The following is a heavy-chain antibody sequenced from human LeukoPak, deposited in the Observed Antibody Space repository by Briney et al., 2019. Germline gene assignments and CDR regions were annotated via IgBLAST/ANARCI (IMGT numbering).Heavy chain of an antibody. Sequence: GGSLRLSCAASGFTFSTYSMNWVRQAPGKGLVWVSRIDRDGSRINYADSVKGRFTISRDNGKNTLFLQMNSLRAEDAAVYYCVRGNDYGGPHYWGQGTLVTVSS. CDR2: IDRDGSRI. CDR1: GFTFSTYS. D-gene: IGHD4-23*01. CDR3: VRGNDYGGPHY. V-gene: IGHV3-74*01. J-gene: IGHJ4*02.